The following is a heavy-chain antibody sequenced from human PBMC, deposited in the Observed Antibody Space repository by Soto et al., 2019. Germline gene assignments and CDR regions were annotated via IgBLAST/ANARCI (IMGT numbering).Heavy chain of an antibody. CDR3: ARGGGSYSRGFDY. CDR1: GGSFSGYY. J-gene: IGHJ4*02. CDR2: INHSGDT. V-gene: IGHV4-34*01. D-gene: IGHD1-26*01. Sequence: QVQLQQWGAGLLKPSETLSLTCAVYGGSFSGYYWSWVRQSPGKGLEWIGEINHSGDTNYNPSLKSRVTISVDTSKHQFSLKLSSVTAGATSVYYCARGGGSYSRGFDYWGQETLVTVSS.